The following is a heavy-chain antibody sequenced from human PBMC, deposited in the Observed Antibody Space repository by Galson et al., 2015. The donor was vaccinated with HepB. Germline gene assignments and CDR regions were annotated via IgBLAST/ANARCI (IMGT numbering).Heavy chain of an antibody. CDR3: IRNGWYSLEH. V-gene: IGHV4-61*05. J-gene: IGHJ4*02. Sequence: TLSLTCTVSGGSISSTTYYWGWIRQPPGKGLEWIGEIHDSGGTNYNPSLKSRVTISVDKSKNRLSLKLTSMTAADTAVFFRIRNGWYSLEHWGQGTLVTVSS. CDR2: IHDSGGT. CDR1: GGSISSTTYY. D-gene: IGHD6-19*01.